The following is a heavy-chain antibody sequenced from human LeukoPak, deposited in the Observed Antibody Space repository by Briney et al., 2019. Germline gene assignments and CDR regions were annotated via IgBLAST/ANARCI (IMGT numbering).Heavy chain of an antibody. D-gene: IGHD1-26*01. CDR1: GYTFTSYG. CDR3: ARDPGLRGGSLGNFDY. J-gene: IGHJ4*02. Sequence: ASVKVSFKASGYTFTSYGISWVRQAPGQGLEWMGWISAYNGNTNYAQKLQGRVTMTTDTSTSTAYMELRSLRSDDTAVYYCARDPGLRGGSLGNFDYWGQGTLVTVSS. CDR2: ISAYNGNT. V-gene: IGHV1-18*01.